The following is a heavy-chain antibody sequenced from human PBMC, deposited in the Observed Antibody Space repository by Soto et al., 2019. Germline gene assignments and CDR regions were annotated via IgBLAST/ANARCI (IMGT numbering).Heavy chain of an antibody. CDR2: ISYDGSDK. D-gene: IGHD1-26*01. CDR1: RFTLSGYV. Sequence: PGGSLRLSCAASRFTLSGYVLHWVRQAPGKGLEWVALISYDGSDKNYGDSVKGRFTISRDNSKNTLYLQMDRLRAEDTAMYYCATGRKWEHSYGMDVWGQGTTVTVSS. V-gene: IGHV3-30-3*01. CDR3: ATGRKWEHSYGMDV. J-gene: IGHJ6*02.